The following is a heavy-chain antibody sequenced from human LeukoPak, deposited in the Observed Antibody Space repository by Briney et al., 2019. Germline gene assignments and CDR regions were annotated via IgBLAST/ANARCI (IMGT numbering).Heavy chain of an antibody. Sequence: RASVTVSCKASGYTFTSYGISWVRQAPGQGLEWMGWISGDNGNTNYAQKLQGRVTMTTDTSTSTAYMELRSLRSDDTAVYYCARGGSSSRGAYYYMDVWGKGTTVTVSS. CDR3: ARGGSSSRGAYYYMDV. V-gene: IGHV1-18*01. J-gene: IGHJ6*03. D-gene: IGHD6-6*01. CDR2: ISGDNGNT. CDR1: GYTFTSYG.